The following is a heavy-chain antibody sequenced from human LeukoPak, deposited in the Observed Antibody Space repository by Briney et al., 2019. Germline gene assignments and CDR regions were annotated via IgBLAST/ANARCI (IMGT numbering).Heavy chain of an antibody. CDR3: ARQRCSGGSCYRVDQLYYMDV. V-gene: IGHV4-4*09. CDR2: IYSSVST. Sequence: SETLSLTYTVSGDSINDHYWSWIRQPPGEGLEWIAYIYSSVSTNYNPSLKSRVTMSIDTSKSQFSLKLTSVTAADTGMYHCARQRCSGGSCYRVDQLYYMDVWGKGTTVTVSS. D-gene: IGHD2-15*01. J-gene: IGHJ6*03. CDR1: GDSINDHY.